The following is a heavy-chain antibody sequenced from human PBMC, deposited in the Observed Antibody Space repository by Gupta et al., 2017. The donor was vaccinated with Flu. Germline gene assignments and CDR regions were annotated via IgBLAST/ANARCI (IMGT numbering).Heavy chain of an antibody. CDR3: ARDFMGYCGGDCYSLGGQDY. D-gene: IGHD2-21*02. CDR1: GYSISSGYY. CDR2: IYHSGST. J-gene: IGHJ4*02. Sequence: QVQLQESGPGLVKPSETLSLTCAVSGYSISSGYYWGWLRQPPGKGLEWIGSIYHSGSTYYNPSLKSRVTISVDTSKNQFSLKLSSVTAADTAVYYCARDFMGYCGGDCYSLGGQDYWGQGTLVTVSS. V-gene: IGHV4-38-2*02.